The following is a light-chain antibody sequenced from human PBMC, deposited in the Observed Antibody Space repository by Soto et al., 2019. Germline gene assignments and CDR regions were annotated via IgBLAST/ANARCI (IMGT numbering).Light chain of an antibody. CDR3: ATWDDSLNGFYA. V-gene: IGLV1-47*01. CDR2: RNN. J-gene: IGLJ1*01. CDR1: TSNIGSNY. Sequence: QSLLTQPPSASGTPGQGVTISCSGSTSNIGSNYVYWYQQLPGTAPKLLIYRNNQRPSGVPDRFSGSKSGTSASLAISGLRSDDEADYFCATWDDSLNGFYAFGTGTKLTVL.